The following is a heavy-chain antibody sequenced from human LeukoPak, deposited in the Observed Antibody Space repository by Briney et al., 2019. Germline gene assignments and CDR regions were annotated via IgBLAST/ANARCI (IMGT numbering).Heavy chain of an antibody. D-gene: IGHD3-10*01. J-gene: IGHJ4*02. CDR1: GFTVSSNY. Sequence: PGGSLRLSCAASGFTVSSNYMSWLRQAPGKGLEWVSVIYSGGSTYYADSVKGRFTISRDNSKNTLYLQMNSLRVEDTAVYYCAILGITVIRGVVSSFDYWGQGTLVTVSS. V-gene: IGHV3-53*01. CDR2: IYSGGST. CDR3: AILGITVIRGVVSSFDY.